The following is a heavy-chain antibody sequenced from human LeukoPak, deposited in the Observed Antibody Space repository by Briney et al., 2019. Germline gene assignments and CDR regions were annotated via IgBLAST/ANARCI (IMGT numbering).Heavy chain of an antibody. J-gene: IGHJ4*02. CDR1: GGSISSYY. D-gene: IGHD6-13*01. CDR3: ARRVHSSSWSSYFDY. CDR2: IYTSGST. V-gene: IGHV4-4*07. Sequence: SETLSLTCTVSGGSISSYYWSWIRQPAGKGLEWIGRIYTSGSTNYNPSLKSRVTMSVDTSKNQFSLKLSSVTAADTAVYYCARRVHSSSWSSYFDYWGQETLVTVSS.